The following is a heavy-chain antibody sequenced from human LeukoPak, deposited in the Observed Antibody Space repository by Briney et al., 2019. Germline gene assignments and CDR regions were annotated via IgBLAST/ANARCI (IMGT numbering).Heavy chain of an antibody. J-gene: IGHJ6*03. V-gene: IGHV1-2*02. CDR1: GYTFTGYY. CDR3: ARVFPGVRGVAYYYYYYMDV. CDR2: INPNSGGT. Sequence: ASVKVSCKASGYTFTGYYMHWVRQAPGQGLEWMGWINPNSGGTNYAQKFQGRVTMTRDTSISTAYMELSRLRSDDTAVYYCARVFPGVRGVAYYYYYYMDVWGKGTTVTVSS. D-gene: IGHD3-10*01.